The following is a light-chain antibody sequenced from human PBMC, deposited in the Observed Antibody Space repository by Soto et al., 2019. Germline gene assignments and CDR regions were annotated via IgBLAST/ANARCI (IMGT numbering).Light chain of an antibody. CDR1: QSVRSN. V-gene: IGKV3-20*01. Sequence: EVVMTQSPATLSVSPGERATLSCRASQSVRSNLVWYQQKPGQAPRLLIYGASSRATGIPDRFSGSGSGTDFTLTISRLEPEDFAVYYCQQYGSSPYTFGQGTKLEIK. CDR3: QQYGSSPYT. J-gene: IGKJ2*01. CDR2: GAS.